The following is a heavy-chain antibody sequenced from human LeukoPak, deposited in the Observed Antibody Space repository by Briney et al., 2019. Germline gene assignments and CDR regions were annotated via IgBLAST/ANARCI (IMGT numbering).Heavy chain of an antibody. CDR3: AKWFAQGGSGRYVDY. Sequence: PGGSLRLSCAASGFTFSTSAMSWVRQAPGKGLEWVSAISGSGGNTYYAVSVKGRVTISRDNSKNTVYLQMNSLRAEDTAVYYCAKWFAQGGSGRYVDYWGQGTLVTVSS. V-gene: IGHV3-23*01. J-gene: IGHJ4*02. D-gene: IGHD3-10*01. CDR1: GFTFSTSA. CDR2: ISGSGGNT.